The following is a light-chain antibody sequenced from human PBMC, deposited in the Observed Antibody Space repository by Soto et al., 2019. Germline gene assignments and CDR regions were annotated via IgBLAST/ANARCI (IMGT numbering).Light chain of an antibody. V-gene: IGLV2-14*01. CDR3: SSYTSSSTVV. CDR1: SSDVGGYNY. Sequence: QSALTQPASVSGSPGQSISISCTGTSSDVGGYNYVSWYQQHPGKAPQPMIYDVSNRPSGVSNRFSASKSGNTASLTISGLQAEDEADYYCSSYTSSSTVVFGGGTKLTVL. CDR2: DVS. J-gene: IGLJ2*01.